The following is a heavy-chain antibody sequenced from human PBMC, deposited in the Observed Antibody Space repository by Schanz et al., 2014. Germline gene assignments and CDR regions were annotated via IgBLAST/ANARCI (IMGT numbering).Heavy chain of an antibody. CDR1: GYTFTSYG. Sequence: QVQLVQSGAEVKKPGASVKVSCKASGYTFTSYGISWVRQATGQGLEWMGWINTGSGDTKYPQNFQGRVTMTTDTSTSTAYMELRSLRSDDTAVYYCARDAADFYDILTEEDYWGQGTLVTVSS. D-gene: IGHD3-9*01. J-gene: IGHJ4*02. CDR3: ARDAADFYDILTEEDY. V-gene: IGHV1-18*01. CDR2: INTGSGDT.